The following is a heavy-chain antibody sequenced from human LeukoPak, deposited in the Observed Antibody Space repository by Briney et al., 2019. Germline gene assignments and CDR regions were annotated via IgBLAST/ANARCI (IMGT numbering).Heavy chain of an antibody. V-gene: IGHV3-66*01. D-gene: IGHD2/OR15-2a*01. CDR2: IYSGGST. CDR1: GFTVSSNY. CDR3: ARDGRALLSD. Sequence: GGSLRLSCAASGFTVSSNYMSWVHQAGGKGLEWVSIIYSGGSTYYADSVKGRCIISRHNSTNTMYLQMYSLRAEDTAVYYCARDGRALLSDWGQGTMVTVSS. J-gene: IGHJ3*01.